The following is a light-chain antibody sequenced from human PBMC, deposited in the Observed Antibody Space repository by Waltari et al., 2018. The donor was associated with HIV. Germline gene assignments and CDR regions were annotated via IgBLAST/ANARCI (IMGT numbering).Light chain of an antibody. J-gene: IGKJ4*01. CDR3: QQYGKWPHN. Sequence: IVMTQSPATLSVSPGEIATLSCRASENVIINLAWYQQKPGQPPRLLLFGASTRATDIPAMFSGSGSGTEFTLTINSLQPEDSAIYYCQQYGKWPHNFGGGTKVEVK. V-gene: IGKV3-15*01. CDR2: GAS. CDR1: ENVIIN.